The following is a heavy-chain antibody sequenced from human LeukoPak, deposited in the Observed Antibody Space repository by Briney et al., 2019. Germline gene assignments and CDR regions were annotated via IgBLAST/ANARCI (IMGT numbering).Heavy chain of an antibody. J-gene: IGHJ3*02. D-gene: IGHD2-8*02. CDR2: INHSGST. V-gene: IGHV4-34*01. CDR3: ARDRIHAGGYLDAFDI. Sequence: PSETLSLTCAVYGGSFSGYYWCWIRQPPGKGLEWIGEINHSGSTNYNPSLKSRVTISVDTSKNQFSLKLSSVTAADTAVYYCARDRIHAGGYLDAFDIWGQGTMVTVSS. CDR1: GGSFSGYY.